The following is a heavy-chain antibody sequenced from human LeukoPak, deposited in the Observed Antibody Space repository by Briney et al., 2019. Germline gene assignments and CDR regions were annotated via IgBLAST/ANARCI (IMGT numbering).Heavy chain of an antibody. Sequence: ASVKVSCKASGGTFSSYAISWVRQAPGQGLEWMGWINPNSGGTNYAQKFQGRVTMTRDMSTSTAYMELSSLRSEDTAVYYCARDNSVGDTAWWFDPWGQGTLVTVSS. CDR1: GGTFSSYA. V-gene: IGHV1-69*04. CDR3: ARDNSVGDTAWWFDP. D-gene: IGHD1-26*01. CDR2: INPNSGGT. J-gene: IGHJ5*02.